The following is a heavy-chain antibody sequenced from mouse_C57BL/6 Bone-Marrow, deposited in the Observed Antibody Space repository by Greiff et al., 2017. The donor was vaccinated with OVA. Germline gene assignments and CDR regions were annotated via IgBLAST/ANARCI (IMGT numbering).Heavy chain of an antibody. Sequence: EVQLQQSGGGLVQPGGSMKLSCVASGFTFSNYWMNWVRQSPEKGLEWVAQIRLKSGNYATHYAESVKGRFTISRDDSKNSVYLQMNNLRAEDTGIYYCTGRAGGFAYWGQGTLVTVSA. J-gene: IGHJ3*01. CDR1: GFTFSNYW. V-gene: IGHV6-3*01. CDR3: TGRAGGFAY. CDR2: IRLKSGNYAT.